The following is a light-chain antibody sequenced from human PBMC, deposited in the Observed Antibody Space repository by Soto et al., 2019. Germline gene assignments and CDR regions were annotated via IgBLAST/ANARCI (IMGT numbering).Light chain of an antibody. V-gene: IGKV3-20*01. Sequence: EIVVTQSRATLSVSPGERATLSCRASQSVSNNVVWYQQKPGQAPRLLIYGASSRDTGIRDRFSGSGSGTEFTLTISRLEPEDFAVDYCQQYGSSTLTFGGGTQVDIK. J-gene: IGKJ4*01. CDR2: GAS. CDR3: QQYGSSTLT. CDR1: QSVSNN.